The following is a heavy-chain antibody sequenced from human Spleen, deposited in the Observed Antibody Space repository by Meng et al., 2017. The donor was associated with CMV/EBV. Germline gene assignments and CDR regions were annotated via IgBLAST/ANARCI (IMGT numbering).Heavy chain of an antibody. CDR3: ARDGGNLDWFDP. D-gene: IGHD4-23*01. V-gene: IGHV1-2*02. Sequence: CKASGYPFHYEYIHWVRQAPGQGLEWMGWINPNTGDTNYAQNFQGRVSMTRDTSLSTAYMELRSLTSDDTAVYYCARDGGNLDWFDPWGQGTLVTVSS. CDR1: GYPFHYEY. CDR2: INPNTGDT. J-gene: IGHJ5*02.